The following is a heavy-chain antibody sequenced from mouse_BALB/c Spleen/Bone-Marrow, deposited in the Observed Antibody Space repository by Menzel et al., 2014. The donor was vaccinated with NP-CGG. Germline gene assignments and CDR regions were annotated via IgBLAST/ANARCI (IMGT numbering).Heavy chain of an antibody. D-gene: IGHD1-1*02. CDR3: ARGGNFDY. CDR1: GYTFTDYN. J-gene: IGHJ2*01. Sequence: EVKLLESGPELVKPGASVKIPCKASGYTFTDYNMDWVRQSHGKSLEWIGNINPNNGGTIYNQKFKGKATLTVDKSSSTAYTELRSLTSEDTAVYYCARGGNFDYWGQGTTLTVSS. CDR2: INPNNGGT. V-gene: IGHV1-18*01.